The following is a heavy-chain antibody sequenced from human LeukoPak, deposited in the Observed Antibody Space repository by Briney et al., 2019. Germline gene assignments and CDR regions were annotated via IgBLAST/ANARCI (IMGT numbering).Heavy chain of an antibody. V-gene: IGHV3-23*01. CDR1: GITLSNYA. CDR3: AKRGIVIRGVLIIGFHKEAYYFDY. CDR2: ISESGGST. Sequence: GGSLRLSCVVSGITLSNYAMSWVRQAPGKGLEWVSGISESGGSTKYADSVKGRFTISRDNSLNTVYLQLNSLRAEDTAVYFCAKRGIVIRGVLIIGFHKEAYYFDYWGQGILVTVSS. J-gene: IGHJ4*02. D-gene: IGHD3-10*01.